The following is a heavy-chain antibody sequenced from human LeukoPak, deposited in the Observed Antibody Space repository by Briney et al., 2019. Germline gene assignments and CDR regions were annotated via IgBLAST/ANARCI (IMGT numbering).Heavy chain of an antibody. CDR1: GYTFTGYY. Sequence: ASVKVSCKASGYTFTGYYMHWVRQAPGQGLEWMGWINPNSGGTNYAQKFQGRVTITRNTSISTAYMELSSLRSEDTAVYYCARGRGAMTGFDPWGQGTLVTVSS. D-gene: IGHD1-14*01. CDR2: INPNSGGT. J-gene: IGHJ5*02. CDR3: ARGRGAMTGFDP. V-gene: IGHV1-2*02.